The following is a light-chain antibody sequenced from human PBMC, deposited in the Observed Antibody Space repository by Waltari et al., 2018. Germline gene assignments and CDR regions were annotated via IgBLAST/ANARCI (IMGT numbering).Light chain of an antibody. J-gene: IGLJ2*01. V-gene: IGLV3-21*02. Sequence: SYVLTQSPSVPVAPGPTASITCGGNNIGSKSVHWYQQRPGQAPVLVVYDNSDRPSGIPERFSGSNSGNTATLTITRVEAADEADYYCQVWDSTSDHVLFAGGTKLTVL. CDR2: DNS. CDR3: QVWDSTSDHVL. CDR1: NIGSKS.